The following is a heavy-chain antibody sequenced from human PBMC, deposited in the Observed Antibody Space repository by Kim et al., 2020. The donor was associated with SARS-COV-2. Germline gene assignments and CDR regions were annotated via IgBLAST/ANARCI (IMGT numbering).Heavy chain of an antibody. CDR3: ASEGAGGMDV. CDR2: I. V-gene: IGHV3-48*03. Sequence: IYYADSVKGRFTISRDNAKNSLYLQMNSLRAEDTAVYYCASEGAGGMDVWGQGTTVTVSS. J-gene: IGHJ6*02.